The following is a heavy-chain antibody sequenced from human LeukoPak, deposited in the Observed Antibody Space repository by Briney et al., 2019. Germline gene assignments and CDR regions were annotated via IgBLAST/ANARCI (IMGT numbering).Heavy chain of an antibody. CDR1: GFTFDDYA. V-gene: IGHV3-9*01. CDR2: ISWNSGII. D-gene: IGHD3-10*01. Sequence: GGSLRVSCAASGFTFDDYAMHWVRQAPGKGLEWVSGISWNSGIIGYADSVKGRFTISRDNAQNSRYLHMNSLRAEDTALYYCAKEYHPVFLWFGCYDVWGQGTLVTVSS. CDR3: AKEYHPVFLWFGCYDV. J-gene: IGHJ4*02.